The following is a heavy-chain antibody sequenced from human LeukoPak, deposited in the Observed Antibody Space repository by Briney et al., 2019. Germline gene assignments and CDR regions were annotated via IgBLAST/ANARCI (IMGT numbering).Heavy chain of an antibody. Sequence: SGTLSLTCAVYGGSFSGYYWSWIRQPPGKGLEWIGEINHSGSTNYNPSLKSRVTISVDTSKNQFSLKLSSVTAADTAVYYCARAPKVWFGELLHLDYWGQGTLVTVSS. CDR1: GGSFSGYY. J-gene: IGHJ4*02. V-gene: IGHV4-34*01. D-gene: IGHD3-10*01. CDR2: INHSGST. CDR3: ARAPKVWFGELLHLDY.